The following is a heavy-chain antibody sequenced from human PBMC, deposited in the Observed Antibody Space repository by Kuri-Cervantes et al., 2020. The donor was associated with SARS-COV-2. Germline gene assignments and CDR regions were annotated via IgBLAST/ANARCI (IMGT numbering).Heavy chain of an antibody. V-gene: IGHV4-61*01. J-gene: IGHJ4*02. CDR1: GYSISSGYY. CDR3: ARFSIVVVVADY. Sequence: ESLKISCAVSGYSISSGYYWGWIRQPPGKGLEWIGYIYYSGSTNYNPSLKSRVTISVDTSKNQFSLKLSSVTAADTAVYYCARFSIVVVVADYWGQGTLVTVSS. D-gene: IGHD2-15*01. CDR2: IYYSGST.